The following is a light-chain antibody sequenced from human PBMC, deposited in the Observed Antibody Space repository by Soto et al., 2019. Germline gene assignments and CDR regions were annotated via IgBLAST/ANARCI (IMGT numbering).Light chain of an antibody. CDR3: QQYDSSPWT. CDR1: QRVSSSF. J-gene: IGKJ1*01. Sequence: EIGLTQSPGTLSLSPGERATLSCRASQRVSSSFLAWYQQKPGQAPSLLIYGASSRATGIPDRFSGSGSGTDFTLTISRLEPEDFAVYYCQQYDSSPWTFGQGTKVEIK. V-gene: IGKV3-20*01. CDR2: GAS.